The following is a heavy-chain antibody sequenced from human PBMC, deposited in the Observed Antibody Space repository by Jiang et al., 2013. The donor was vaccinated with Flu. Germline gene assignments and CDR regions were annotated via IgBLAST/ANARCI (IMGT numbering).Heavy chain of an antibody. CDR1: GFTFRNYN. CDR3: ARDVYTYGSPNYFDY. CDR2: ISSSGGYI. J-gene: IGHJ4*02. D-gene: IGHD5-18*01. V-gene: IGHV3-21*01. Sequence: VQLLESGGGLVKPGGSLRLSCAASGFTFRNYNMNWVRQAPGKGLEWVSSISSSGGYIDYADSVKGRFTISRDNAKSSVYLQINSLRADDTAVYYCARDVYTYGSPNYFDYWGQGTLVT.